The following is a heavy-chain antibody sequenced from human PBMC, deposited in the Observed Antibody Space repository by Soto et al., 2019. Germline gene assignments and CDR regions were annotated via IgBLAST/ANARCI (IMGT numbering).Heavy chain of an antibody. CDR3: ARWSSAFDY. V-gene: IGHV3-23*01. CDR2: ISGTGTTT. J-gene: IGHJ4*02. CDR1: GFTFNNYA. Sequence: GGSLRLSCAASGFTFNNYAMNWVRQAPGKGLEWVSDISGTGTTTHYADSVRGRFTISRDNAKNTVYLHMSNLRAEDTAMYYCARWSSAFDYWGQGTRVTVSS. D-gene: IGHD2-8*01.